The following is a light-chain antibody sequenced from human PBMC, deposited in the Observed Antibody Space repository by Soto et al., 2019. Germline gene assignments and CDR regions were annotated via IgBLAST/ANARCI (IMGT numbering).Light chain of an antibody. CDR1: QSLLLSNGYNY. V-gene: IGKV2-28*01. CDR3: MQGVQTPRT. CDR2: LGS. Sequence: DIEMTQSPLSLPVTPGESASISCRASQSLLLSNGYNYVDWYLQKPGQPPQLLIDLGSNRAPGVPDRFSGSGSGTDFTLKISRVEAEDVGVFYCMQGVQTPRTFGQGTKVEIK. J-gene: IGKJ1*01.